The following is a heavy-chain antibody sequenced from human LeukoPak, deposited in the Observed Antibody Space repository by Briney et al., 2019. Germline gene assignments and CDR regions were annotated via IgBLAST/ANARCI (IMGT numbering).Heavy chain of an antibody. CDR1: GYTFTSYY. V-gene: IGHV1-46*01. CDR3: ASVVSDQNAFDI. CDR2: INPSGGST. Sequence: ASVKVSCKASGYTFTSYYMHWVRQAPGQGLEWMGIINPSGGSTSYAQKFQGRVTMTRDTSTSTVYMELSSLRSEDTAVYYCASVVSDQNAFDIWGQGTMVTVSS. D-gene: IGHD2-15*01. J-gene: IGHJ3*02.